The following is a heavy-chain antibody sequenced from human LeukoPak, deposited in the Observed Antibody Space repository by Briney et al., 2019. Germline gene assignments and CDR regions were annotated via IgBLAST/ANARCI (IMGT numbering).Heavy chain of an antibody. CDR1: GFKFSDYY. CDR3: AKEAADYGDSEGGNYFDY. V-gene: IGHV3-11*04. D-gene: IGHD4-17*01. CDR2: ISNSSDSI. Sequence: PGGSLRLSCAASGFKFSDYYMTWIRQAPGKGLEWVSYISNSSDSIYYADSVEGRFTISRDNAKNTLYLQMNSLRAEDTAVYYCAKEAADYGDSEGGNYFDYWGQGTLVTVSS. J-gene: IGHJ4*02.